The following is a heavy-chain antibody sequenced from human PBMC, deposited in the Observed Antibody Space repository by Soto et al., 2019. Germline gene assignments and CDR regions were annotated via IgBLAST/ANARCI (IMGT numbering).Heavy chain of an antibody. V-gene: IGHV4-34*01. D-gene: IGHD3-10*01. CDR2: INHSGST. Sequence: LSLTCAVYGGSFSGYYWSWIRQPPGKGLEWIGEINHSGSTNYNPSLKSRVTISVDTSKNQFSLKLSSVTAADTAVYYCATGHYYGSGNWFDPWGQGTLVTVS. CDR1: GGSFSGYY. J-gene: IGHJ5*02. CDR3: ATGHYYGSGNWFDP.